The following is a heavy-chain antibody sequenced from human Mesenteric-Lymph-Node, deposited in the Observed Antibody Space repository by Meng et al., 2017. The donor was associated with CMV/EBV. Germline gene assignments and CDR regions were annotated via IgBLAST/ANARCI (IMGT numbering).Heavy chain of an antibody. Sequence: GESLKISCAASGFTFSSYSMNWVRQAPGKGLEWVSYISSSGSTIYYADSVKGRFTISRDNAKNSLYLQMNSLRAEDTAVYYCARDFRDSSGYYYDAFDIWGQGTMVTVSS. CDR1: GFTFSSYS. CDR2: ISSSGSTI. J-gene: IGHJ3*02. D-gene: IGHD3-22*01. V-gene: IGHV3-48*04. CDR3: ARDFRDSSGYYYDAFDI.